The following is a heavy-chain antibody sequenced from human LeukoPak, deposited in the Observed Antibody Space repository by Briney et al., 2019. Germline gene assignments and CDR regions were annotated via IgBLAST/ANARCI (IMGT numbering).Heavy chain of an antibody. CDR2: IGTAGDT. V-gene: IGHV3-13*04. J-gene: IGHJ3*02. CDR1: GFTFNNYD. Sequence: QPGGSLRLSCAASGFTFNNYDMHWVCQVTGKGLEWVSTIGTAGDTYYPVSVKGRFTISRENAKNSLYLQMNSLRAGDTAVYYCARGFGDTTRVVGFDIWGQGTMVTVSS. CDR3: ARGFGDTTRVVGFDI. D-gene: IGHD3-10*01.